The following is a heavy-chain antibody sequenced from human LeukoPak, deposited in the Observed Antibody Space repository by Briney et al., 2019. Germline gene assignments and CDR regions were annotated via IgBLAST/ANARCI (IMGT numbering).Heavy chain of an antibody. V-gene: IGHV4-61*02. CDR2: IYTSGST. D-gene: IGHD2-15*01. J-gene: IGHJ5*02. CDR3: ARDLGRLGSDIVERDGFDP. Sequence: SETLSLTCTVSGGSISSGSYYWRWIRQPAGKGLEWIGRIYTSGSTNYNPSLKSRVTISVDTSKNQFSLKLSSVTAADTAVYYCARDLGRLGSDIVERDGFDPWGQGALVTVSS. CDR1: GGSISSGSYY.